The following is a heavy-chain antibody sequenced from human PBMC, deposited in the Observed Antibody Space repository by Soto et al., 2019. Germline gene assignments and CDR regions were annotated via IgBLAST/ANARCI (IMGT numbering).Heavy chain of an antibody. CDR2: IIPIFGTV. V-gene: IGHV1-69*01. Sequence: QVQLVQSGAEVKKPGSSVKVXXXXXGGTFSSYAISWVRQAPGQGLEWVGGIIPIFGTVNYAQKVQGRVTITADESTSTAYMELSSLRSEDTAVYYCAMGGDDYGDYVPSTWGQGTLVTVSS. J-gene: IGHJ5*02. CDR3: AMGGDDYGDYVPST. D-gene: IGHD4-17*01. CDR1: GGTFSSYA.